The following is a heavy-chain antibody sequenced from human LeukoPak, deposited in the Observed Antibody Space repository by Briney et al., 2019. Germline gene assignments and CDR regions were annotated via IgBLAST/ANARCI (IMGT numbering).Heavy chain of an antibody. Sequence: GGSLRLSCAASGFTFSRYGMSWVRQAPGKGLEWVSGIRDSGDSTYYADSVKGRFTISRDNSKNTLYLQMNSLRAEDTAVYYCAKDQGQWELVFDYWGQGTLVTVSS. CDR2: IRDSGDST. CDR3: AKDQGQWELVFDY. J-gene: IGHJ4*02. CDR1: GFTFSRYG. D-gene: IGHD1-26*01. V-gene: IGHV3-23*01.